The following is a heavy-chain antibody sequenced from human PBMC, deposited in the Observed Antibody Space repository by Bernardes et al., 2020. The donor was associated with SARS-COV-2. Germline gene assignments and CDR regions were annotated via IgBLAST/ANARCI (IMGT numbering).Heavy chain of an antibody. CDR1: GGSISSYY. Sequence: ETLSLTCIVSGGSISSYYWSWIRQPPAKGLEWIGYIYYSGSTNYNPSLKSRVTISVDTSKNQFSLKLSSVTAADTAVYYCATSFRYCSGGSCFPAVFDYWGQGTLVTVSS. V-gene: IGHV4-59*01. CDR2: IYYSGST. CDR3: ATSFRYCSGGSCFPAVFDY. J-gene: IGHJ4*02. D-gene: IGHD2-15*01.